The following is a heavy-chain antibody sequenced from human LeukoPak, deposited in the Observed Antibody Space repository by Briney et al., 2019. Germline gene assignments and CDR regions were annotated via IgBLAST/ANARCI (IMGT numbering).Heavy chain of an antibody. J-gene: IGHJ3*02. CDR2: INHSGST. CDR1: GGSFSGYY. D-gene: IGHD4-23*01. V-gene: IGHV4-34*01. Sequence: SETLSLTCAVYGGSFSGYYWSWIRQPPGKGLEWIGEINHSGSTNYNPSLKSRVTISVDTSKNQFSLKLGSVTAADMAVYYCARAPHDYGGNLGAFDIWGQGTMVTVSS. CDR3: ARAPHDYGGNLGAFDI.